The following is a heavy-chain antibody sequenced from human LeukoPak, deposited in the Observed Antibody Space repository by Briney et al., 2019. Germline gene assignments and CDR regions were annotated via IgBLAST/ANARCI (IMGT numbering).Heavy chain of an antibody. Sequence: GGSLRLSCAASGFTVSSNYMSWVRQAPGKGLEWASVIYSGGSTYYPDSVKGRFTISRDNSKNTLYLQMNSLRAEDTAVYYCARTRGDTYYFDYWGQGTLVTVSS. CDR2: IYSGGST. D-gene: IGHD3-16*01. CDR3: ARTRGDTYYFDY. V-gene: IGHV3-66*01. CDR1: GFTVSSNY. J-gene: IGHJ4*02.